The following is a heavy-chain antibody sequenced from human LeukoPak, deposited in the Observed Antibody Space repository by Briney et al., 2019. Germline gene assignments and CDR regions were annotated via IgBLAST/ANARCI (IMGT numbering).Heavy chain of an antibody. CDR1: GYTFTGYY. D-gene: IGHD3-10*01. V-gene: IGHV1-2*02. CDR3: ARDGSSLWFGESTHFDY. Sequence: GASVKASCKASGYTFTGYYMHWVRQAPGQGLEWMGWINPNSGGTNYAQKFQGRVTMTRGTSISTAYMELSRLRSDDTAVYYCARDGSSLWFGESTHFDYWGQGTLVTVSS. J-gene: IGHJ4*02. CDR2: INPNSGGT.